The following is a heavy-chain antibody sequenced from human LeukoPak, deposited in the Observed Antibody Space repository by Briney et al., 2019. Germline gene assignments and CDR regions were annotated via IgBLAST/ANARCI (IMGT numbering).Heavy chain of an antibody. J-gene: IGHJ6*02. CDR2: IIPILGIA. CDR3: AYCTNGVCYRGGVYGMDV. Sequence: ASVKVSCKASGGTFSSYTISWVRPAPGQGREGMGRIIPILGIANYAQKFQGRDTITADKSTSTAYMELSSLRSEDTAVYYCAYCTNGVCYRGGVYGMDVWGQGTTVTVSS. CDR1: GGTFSSYT. D-gene: IGHD2-8*01. V-gene: IGHV1-69*02.